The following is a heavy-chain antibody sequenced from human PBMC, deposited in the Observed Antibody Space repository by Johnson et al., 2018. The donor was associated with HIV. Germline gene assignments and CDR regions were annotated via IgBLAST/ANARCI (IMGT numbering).Heavy chain of an antibody. CDR2: ISSSGSTI. J-gene: IGHJ3*02. CDR1: GFTFSDYY. V-gene: IGHV3-11*04. D-gene: IGHD3-22*01. CDR3: AKGEYFDSGGYYHVVMNGFDI. Sequence: QVQLVESGGGLVKPGGSLRLSCAASGFTFSDYYMSWIRQAPGKGLEWVSYISSSGSTIYYADSVKGRFTISRDNSKNTVWLQLNSLRAEDTGVYYCAKGEYFDSGGYYHVVMNGFDIWGQGTTVIVSS.